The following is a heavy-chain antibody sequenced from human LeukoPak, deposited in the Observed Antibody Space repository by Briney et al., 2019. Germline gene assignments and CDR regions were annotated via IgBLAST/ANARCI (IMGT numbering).Heavy chain of an antibody. J-gene: IGHJ6*03. CDR1: GYTFTSYG. CDR2: ISAYNGNT. CDR3: ARAVVPVSGYYYYYYMDV. D-gene: IGHD2-2*01. V-gene: IGHV1-18*01. Sequence: ASVKVSCKASGYTFTSYGISWVRQAPGQGLEWMGWISAYNGNTNYAQKLQGRVTMTTDTSTSTAYMELRSLRSDDTAVYYCARAVVPVSGYYYYYYMDVWGKGTTVTVSS.